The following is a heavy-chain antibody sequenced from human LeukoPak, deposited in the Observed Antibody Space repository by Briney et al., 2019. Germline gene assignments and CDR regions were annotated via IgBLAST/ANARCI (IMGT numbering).Heavy chain of an antibody. J-gene: IGHJ4*02. CDR3: ARENSGSLDY. V-gene: IGHV3-30-3*01. CDR2: ISYDGSYK. CDR1: GFTFSSYA. Sequence: GGSLRLSCAASGFTFSSYAMHWVRQAPGKGLEWVAVISYDGSYKYYADSVKGRFTISRDNSKNTLYLQMISLSAVDTAVYYCARENSGSLDYWAQGTLVTVPS. D-gene: IGHD1-26*01.